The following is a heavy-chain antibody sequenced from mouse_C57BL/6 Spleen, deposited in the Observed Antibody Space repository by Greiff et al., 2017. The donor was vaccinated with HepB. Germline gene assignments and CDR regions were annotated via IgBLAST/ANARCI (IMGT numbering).Heavy chain of an antibody. Sequence: EVKLMESGGDLVKPGGSLKLSCAASGFTFSSYGLSWVRQTPDKRLEWVATISSGGSYTYYPDSVKGRFTISRDNAKNTLYLQMSSLKSEDTAMYDCARYYDRGYFDVWGTGTTVTVSS. V-gene: IGHV5-6*01. J-gene: IGHJ1*03. CDR3: ARYYDRGYFDV. CDR1: GFTFSSYG. D-gene: IGHD2-4*01. CDR2: ISSGGSYT.